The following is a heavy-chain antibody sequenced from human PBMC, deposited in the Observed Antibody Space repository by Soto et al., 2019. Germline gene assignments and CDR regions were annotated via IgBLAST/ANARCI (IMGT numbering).Heavy chain of an antibody. V-gene: IGHV3-30*18. Sequence: QVHLVQSGGGVVQPGRSLRLSCVGSDFPFSVYGFHWVRQAPGKGLEWVAYISSDGREKLYGDSVKGRFTISRHNSKNTINLQMSSLRVEDTGIYYCAKVKRTVTETPPDYWGQGTLVTVSP. CDR1: DFPFSVYG. CDR3: AKVKRTVTETPPDY. CDR2: ISSDGREK. J-gene: IGHJ4*02. D-gene: IGHD4-17*01.